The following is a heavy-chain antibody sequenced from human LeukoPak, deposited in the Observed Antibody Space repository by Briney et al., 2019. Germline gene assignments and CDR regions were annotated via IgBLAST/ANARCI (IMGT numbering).Heavy chain of an antibody. V-gene: IGHV4-59*01. CDR3: ARGRSNYYGMDV. J-gene: IGHJ6*02. CDR2: IYYNGNT. D-gene: IGHD1-26*01. Sequence: PSETLSLTCSVSDGSINSYYWNWIRRPPGRGLEWIGYIYYNGNTNYSPSLKSRVTMSVDTSKNLFSLKVSSVTAADTAVYYCARGRSNYYGMDVWGQGTTVTVSS. CDR1: DGSINSYY.